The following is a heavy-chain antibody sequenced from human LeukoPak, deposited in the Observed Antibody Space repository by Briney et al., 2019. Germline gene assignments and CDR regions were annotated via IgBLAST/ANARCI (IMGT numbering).Heavy chain of an antibody. CDR1: GFTFSGHY. V-gene: IGHV3-72*01. CDR2: TRNKASSYTT. CDR3: ARAYGTGLSTHYLDS. J-gene: IGHJ4*02. D-gene: IGHD5/OR15-5a*01. Sequence: GGSLRLSCAASGFTFSGHYMDWVRQAPGKGLEWVGRTRNKASSYTTEYAASVKGRFTISRDDSKNSVYLQMNSLKTEDTALYYCARAYGTGLSTHYLDSWGQGTLVTVSS.